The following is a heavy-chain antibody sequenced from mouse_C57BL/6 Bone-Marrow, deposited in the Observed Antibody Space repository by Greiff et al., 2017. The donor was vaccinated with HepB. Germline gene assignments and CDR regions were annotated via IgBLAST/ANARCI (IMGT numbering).Heavy chain of an antibody. CDR1: GFNIKDDY. CDR3: SPFDYDYGGAMDY. J-gene: IGHJ4*01. CDR2: IDPENGDT. Sequence: EVQLQQSGAELVRPGASVKLSCTASGFNIKDDYMHWVKQRPEQGLEWIGWIDPENGDTEYASKFQGKATITADTSSNTAYLQLSSLTSEDTAVYYCSPFDYDYGGAMDYWGQGTSVTVSS. V-gene: IGHV14-4*01. D-gene: IGHD2-4*01.